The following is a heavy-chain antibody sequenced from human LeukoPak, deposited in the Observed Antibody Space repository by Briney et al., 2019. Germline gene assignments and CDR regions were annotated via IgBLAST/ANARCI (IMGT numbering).Heavy chain of an antibody. V-gene: IGHV3-53*01. CDR2: IYSGGNI. J-gene: IGHJ4*02. Sequence: GGSLRLSCAASGFTVSSTYMSWVRQAPGKGLEWVSVIYSGGNIYYIESVKGRFTISRDNSKNTLYLQMNSLRAEDTAVYYCAKAPGGSYFGVFDYWGQGTLVTVSS. CDR3: AKAPGGSYFGVFDY. D-gene: IGHD1-26*01. CDR1: GFTVSSTY.